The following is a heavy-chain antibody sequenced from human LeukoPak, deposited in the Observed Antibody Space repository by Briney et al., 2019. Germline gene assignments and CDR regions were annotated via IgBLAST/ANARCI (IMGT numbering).Heavy chain of an antibody. CDR1: GFTFSSYS. CDR2: ISSSSSYI. V-gene: IGHV3-21*01. CDR3: ARYCSGGSCYQYYFDY. J-gene: IGHJ4*02. D-gene: IGHD2-15*01. Sequence: GGSLRLSCAASGFTFSSYSMNWVRQAPGKGLEWVSSISSSSSYIYYADSVKGRFTNSRDNAKNSLYLQMNSLRAEDTAVYYCARYCSGGSCYQYYFDYWGQGTLVTVSS.